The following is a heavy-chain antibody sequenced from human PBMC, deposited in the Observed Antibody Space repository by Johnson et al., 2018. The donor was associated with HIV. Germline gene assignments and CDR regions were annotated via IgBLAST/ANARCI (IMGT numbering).Heavy chain of an antibody. CDR2: ISYDGSNE. CDR3: AKGFFELDDAFDI. Sequence: QVQLVESGGGVVQPGRSLRLSCAASGFTFSSYAMHWVRQAPGKGLEWVAVISYDGSNEYYADSVKGRFTISRDNSKNTLYLQMNSLRAEDTAVYYCAKGFFELDDAFDIWGQGTMVTVSS. J-gene: IGHJ3*02. V-gene: IGHV3-30*04. CDR1: GFTFSSYA. D-gene: IGHD3/OR15-3a*01.